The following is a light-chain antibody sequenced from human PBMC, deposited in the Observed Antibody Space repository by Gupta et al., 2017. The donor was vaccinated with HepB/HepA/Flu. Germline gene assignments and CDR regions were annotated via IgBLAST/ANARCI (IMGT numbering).Light chain of an antibody. CDR1: QPISRF. J-gene: IGKJ4*01. CDR3: QQTFMESKLT. CDR2: GAS. V-gene: IGKV1-39*01. Sequence: DIEMTQSPSSLSVSVGDTVTISCRASQPISRFLNWYQMKPGRAPNLLIYGASSLHIGVPSRFIGGGFGTNFSLTITGLHPEDFGSYFCQQTFMESKLTFGGGTNVEI.